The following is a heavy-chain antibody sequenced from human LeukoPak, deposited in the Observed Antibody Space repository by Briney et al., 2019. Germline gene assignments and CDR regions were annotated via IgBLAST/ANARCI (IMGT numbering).Heavy chain of an antibody. V-gene: IGHV3-11*01. CDR2: ISSSGSTI. CDR1: GFTFSDYY. Sequence: GGSLRLSCAASGFTFSDYYMSWIRQAPGKGLEWVSYISSSGSTIYYADSVKGRFTISRDNAKNSLYLQMNSLRAEDTAVYYCARGSVETSITSLSNWFDPWGQGTLVTVSS. CDR3: ARGSVETSITSLSNWFDP. D-gene: IGHD2/OR15-2a*01. J-gene: IGHJ5*02.